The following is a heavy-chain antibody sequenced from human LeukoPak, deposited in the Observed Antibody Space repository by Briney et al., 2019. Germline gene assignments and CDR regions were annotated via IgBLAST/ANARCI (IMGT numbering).Heavy chain of an antibody. V-gene: IGHV3-11*01. J-gene: IGHJ4*02. CDR1: GFTFSHYY. D-gene: IGHD1-26*01. CDR3: ARDYSESEYFFDY. Sequence: GGSLRLSCVTSGFTFSHYYMTWVRQAPGKGLEWVSYISGTGNNKYYADSVKGRFTISRDNAQNSLYLQMSSLRAEDTAMYYCARDYSESEYFFDYWGQGSLVAVSS. CDR2: ISGTGNNK.